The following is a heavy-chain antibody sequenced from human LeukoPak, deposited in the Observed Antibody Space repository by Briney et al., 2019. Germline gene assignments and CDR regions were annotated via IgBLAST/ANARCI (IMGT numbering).Heavy chain of an antibody. Sequence: SETLSLTCTVSGDSISSYYCTWIRQPAGKGLEWIGRIHTSGTTNYNPSLKSRVTMSEDTSKNQFSLKLNSMTAADTAIYYCVKDNGRWFDPWGQGTLVIVSS. J-gene: IGHJ5*02. D-gene: IGHD1-26*01. CDR1: GDSISSYY. CDR2: IHTSGTT. CDR3: VKDNGRWFDP. V-gene: IGHV4-4*07.